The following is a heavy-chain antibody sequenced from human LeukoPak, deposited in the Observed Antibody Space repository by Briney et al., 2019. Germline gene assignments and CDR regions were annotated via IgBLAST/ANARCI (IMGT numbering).Heavy chain of an antibody. CDR1: GYTFTSYG. Sequence: ASVKVSCKASGYTFTSYGISWVRQAPGQGLEWMGWINPNSGGTNYAQKFQGWVTMTRDTSISTAYMELSRLRSDDTAVYYCARSSYYGSGSYYTDAFDIWGQGTMVTVSS. J-gene: IGHJ3*02. D-gene: IGHD3-10*01. CDR2: INPNSGGT. CDR3: ARSSYYGSGSYYTDAFDI. V-gene: IGHV1-2*04.